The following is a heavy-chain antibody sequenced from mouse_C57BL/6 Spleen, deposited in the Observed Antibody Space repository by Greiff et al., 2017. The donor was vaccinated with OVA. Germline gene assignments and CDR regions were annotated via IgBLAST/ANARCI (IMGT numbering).Heavy chain of an antibody. CDR1: GYTFTSYW. CDR3: ARATIVTHYYAVDY. V-gene: IGHV1-52*01. D-gene: IGHD2-5*01. CDR2: IDPSDSET. Sequence: VQLQQPGAELVRPGSSVKLSCKASGYTFTSYWMPWVKQRPIQGLEWIGNIDPSDSETHYNQKFKDKATLTVDKSSSTAYMQLSSLTSEDSAVYYCARATIVTHYYAVDYWGQGTSVTVSS. J-gene: IGHJ4*01.